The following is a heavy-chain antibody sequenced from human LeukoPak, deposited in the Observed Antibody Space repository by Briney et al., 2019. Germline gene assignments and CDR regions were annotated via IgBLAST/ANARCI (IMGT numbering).Heavy chain of an antibody. CDR3: TTGLHGGTRKYYYYYMDV. J-gene: IGHJ6*03. Sequence: GGSLRLSCAASGLTFSNAWMTWVRQAPGKGPEWVGRIKRKSDGETTDYAAPVKGRFTISRDDSKNTLYLQMNSLKTEDTAVYYCTTGLHGGTRKYYYYYMDVWGKGTTVTISS. CDR2: IKRKSDGETT. CDR1: GLTFSNAW. D-gene: IGHD4-23*01. V-gene: IGHV3-15*01.